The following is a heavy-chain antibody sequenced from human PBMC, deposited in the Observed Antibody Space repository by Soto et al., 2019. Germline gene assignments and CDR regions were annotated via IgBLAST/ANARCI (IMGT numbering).Heavy chain of an antibody. D-gene: IGHD3-10*01. J-gene: IGHJ4*02. V-gene: IGHV1-69*13. CDR2: IIPKLGSA. CDR3: ASGVYYYGSGSYSDWSYYFDY. Sequence: SVKVSCKASGGGNLRDYRTTWVRRAPGQGLEWMGGIIPKLGSANYAQKFQGRVTMTADESTNSVYMELRSLRSDDTAVYYCASGVYYYGSGSYSDWSYYFDYWGQGTLVTVSS. CDR1: GGGNLRDYR.